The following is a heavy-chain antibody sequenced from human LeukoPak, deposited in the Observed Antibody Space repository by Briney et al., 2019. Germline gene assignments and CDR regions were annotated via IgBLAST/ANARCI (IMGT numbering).Heavy chain of an antibody. CDR1: GYTFTGYY. CDR2: INPNSGGT. V-gene: IGHV1-2*02. Sequence: ASVRVSCTASGYTFTGYYMHWVRQAPGQGLEWMGWINPNSGGTNYAQKFQGRVTMTRDTSISTAYMELSRLRSDDTAVYYCARDVAYYYDSSGPIDYWGQGTLVTVSS. CDR3: ARDVAYYYDSSGPIDY. J-gene: IGHJ4*02. D-gene: IGHD3-22*01.